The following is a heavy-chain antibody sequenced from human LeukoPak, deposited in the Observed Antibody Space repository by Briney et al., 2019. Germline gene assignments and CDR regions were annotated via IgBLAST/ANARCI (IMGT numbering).Heavy chain of an antibody. CDR1: GFSFNNYA. J-gene: IGHJ4*02. D-gene: IGHD5-12*01. V-gene: IGHV3-23*01. CDR2: IIASSGAT. CDR3: AKGGYDYIEVAYFDF. Sequence: PGGSLSLSCAASGFSFNNYAMSWVRQAPGKGLEWVSIIIASSGATFYPDSVKGRFTISRDISKNTLYLQMNNLRVEDTAVYYCAKGGYDYIEVAYFDFWGQGILVTVSS.